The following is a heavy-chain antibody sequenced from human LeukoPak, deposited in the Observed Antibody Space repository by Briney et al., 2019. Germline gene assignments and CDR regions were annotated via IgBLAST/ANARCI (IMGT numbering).Heavy chain of an antibody. D-gene: IGHD4-23*01. CDR2: IYYSGST. CDR1: GGSISSYY. Sequence: SETLSLTCSVSGGSISSYYWSWIRQPPGKGLEWIGYIYYSGSTSYNPSLKSRVSISLDTAKNQFSLKLSSVTAADTAVYYCARGPGRWAFDIWGQGAMVTVSS. J-gene: IGHJ3*02. CDR3: ARGPGRWAFDI. V-gene: IGHV4-59*12.